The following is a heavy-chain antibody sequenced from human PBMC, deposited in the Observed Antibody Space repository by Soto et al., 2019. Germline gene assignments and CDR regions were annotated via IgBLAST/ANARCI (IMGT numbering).Heavy chain of an antibody. D-gene: IGHD3-22*01. Sequence: ASVKVSCKASGGTFSSYAISWVRQAPGQGLEWMGGIIPIFGTANYAQKFQGRVTITADESTSTAYMELSSLRSEDTAVYYCARVRDDYYDSSGLVVWGQGTRVTVSS. CDR1: GGTFSSYA. CDR2: IIPIFGTA. V-gene: IGHV1-69*13. J-gene: IGHJ4*02. CDR3: ARVRDDYYDSSGLVV.